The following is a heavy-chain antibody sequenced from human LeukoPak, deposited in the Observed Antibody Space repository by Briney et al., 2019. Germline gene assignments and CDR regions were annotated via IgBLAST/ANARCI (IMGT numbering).Heavy chain of an antibody. Sequence: GGSLRLSCAASGFTLGDYVMSWFRQAPGRGLEWVGFIRSKGHGGAPQYAASVTGRFTISRDDSKRFAYLQMNGLKTEDTAMYYCARELVVRGAIGISTFDMWGQGTLVTVSP. CDR2: IRSKGHGGAP. D-gene: IGHD3-10*01. V-gene: IGHV3-49*03. CDR3: ARELVVRGAIGISTFDM. CDR1: GFTLGDYV. J-gene: IGHJ3*02.